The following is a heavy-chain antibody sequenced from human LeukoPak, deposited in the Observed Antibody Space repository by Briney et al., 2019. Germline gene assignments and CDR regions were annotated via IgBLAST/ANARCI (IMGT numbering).Heavy chain of an antibody. CDR2: IGTSDTST. J-gene: IGHJ4*02. Sequence: GGSLRLSCVASGFTFSNSAMSWVRQAPGKGLEWVSGIGTSDTSTYYADSVKGRFTVSRDNSKNTLYLQMNSLRAEDTAAYYCARGRRGDYWGQGNLVTVSS. D-gene: IGHD3-16*01. V-gene: IGHV3-23*01. CDR1: GFTFSNSA. CDR3: ARGRRGDY.